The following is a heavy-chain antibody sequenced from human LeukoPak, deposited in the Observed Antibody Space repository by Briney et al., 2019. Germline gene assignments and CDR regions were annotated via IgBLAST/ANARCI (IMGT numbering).Heavy chain of an antibody. D-gene: IGHD2-15*01. V-gene: IGHV4-59*12. Sequence: SSETLSLTCTVSGGSISSYYWSWIRQPPGKGLEWIGYIYYSGSTNYNPSLKSRVTISVDTSKNQFSLKLSSVTAADTAVYYCARGPNRYCSGGSCYPGMYNWFDPWGQGTLVTVSS. CDR2: IYYSGST. CDR3: ARGPNRYCSGGSCYPGMYNWFDP. J-gene: IGHJ5*02. CDR1: GGSISSYY.